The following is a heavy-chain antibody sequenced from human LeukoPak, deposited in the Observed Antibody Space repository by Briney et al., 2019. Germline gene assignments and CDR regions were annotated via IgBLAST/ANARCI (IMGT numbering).Heavy chain of an antibody. V-gene: IGHV4-59*01. CDR2: IYYSGYT. J-gene: IGHJ3*02. Sequence: PSETLSLTCTVSGGSISSYYWSWIRQPPGKGLEWIGYIYYSGYTNYNPSLKSRVTISVDTSKNQFSLKLTSVTATDTAVDYCARVGSVGSWDRPFDIWGQGTMATVSS. D-gene: IGHD2-15*01. CDR1: GGSISSYY. CDR3: ARVGSVGSWDRPFDI.